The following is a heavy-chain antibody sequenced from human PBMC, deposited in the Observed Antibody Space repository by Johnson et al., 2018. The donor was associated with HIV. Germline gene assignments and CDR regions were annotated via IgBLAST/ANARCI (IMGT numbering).Heavy chain of an antibody. CDR3: ARALSRFGVSDAFDV. CDR2: IYSGGST. V-gene: IGHV3-66*01. D-gene: IGHD3-10*01. CDR1: GFTVSSNY. J-gene: IGHJ3*01. Sequence: VQLVESGGGVVQPGGSLRLSCAASGFTVSSNYMSWVRQAPGKGLEWVSVIYSGGSTYYADSVKGRFIISRDSSKNTLYLQMNSLRVEDTAVYYCARALSRFGVSDAFDVWGQGTMVTVSS.